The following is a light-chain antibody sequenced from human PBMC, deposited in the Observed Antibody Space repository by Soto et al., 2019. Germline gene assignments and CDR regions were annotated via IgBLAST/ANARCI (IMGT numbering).Light chain of an antibody. V-gene: IGKV3-15*01. CDR2: AAS. Sequence: EIVMTQSPATLSVSPGERATLSCRASQSVTTSLAWYQQKPGQAPRLLIYAASTRATGTPARFSGSGSGTEFTLTISSLQSEDFAVYYCQQYSNWPPYTFGQGTKLEIK. CDR3: QQYSNWPPYT. CDR1: QSVTTS. J-gene: IGKJ2*01.